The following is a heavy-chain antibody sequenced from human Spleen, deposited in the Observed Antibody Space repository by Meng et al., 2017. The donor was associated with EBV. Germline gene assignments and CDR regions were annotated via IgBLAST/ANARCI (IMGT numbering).Heavy chain of an antibody. D-gene: IGHD1-7*01. Sequence: QVQLEQWGAGLLKPSETLSLTCAVYGESLSGFYWTWIRQAPGKGLEWIGEIIETGSANYNPSLKSRVTISVDTSKSRFSLRLRSVTAADTAKYYCARGTWELRGWDQGTLVTVSS. CDR3: ARGTWELRG. J-gene: IGHJ4*02. CDR2: IIETGSA. CDR1: GESLSGFY. V-gene: IGHV4-34*01.